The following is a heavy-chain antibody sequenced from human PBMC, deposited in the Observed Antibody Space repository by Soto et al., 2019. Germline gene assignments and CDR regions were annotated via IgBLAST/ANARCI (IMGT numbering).Heavy chain of an antibody. CDR1: GYNFTSYG. J-gene: IGHJ4*02. V-gene: IGHV1-18*01. D-gene: IGHD6-13*01. Sequence: QVQLVQSGAEVKKPGASVKVSCKASGYNFTSYGISWVRQAPGQGLEWKGWISAYNGNTNYAQKLQGRVTMTTDTSTSTAYRERRSLRSDDTAVYYCASMVAAAGTGTLFDYWGQGTLVTVSS. CDR2: ISAYNGNT. CDR3: ASMVAAAGTGTLFDY.